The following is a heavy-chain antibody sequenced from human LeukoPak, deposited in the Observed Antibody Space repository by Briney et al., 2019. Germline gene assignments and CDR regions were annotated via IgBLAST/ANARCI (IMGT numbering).Heavy chain of an antibody. CDR3: ARGGPGNNDAFDI. D-gene: IGHD1-14*01. CDR1: GFTFSSYS. J-gene: IGHJ3*02. V-gene: IGHV3-21*01. CDR2: ISSSSSYI. Sequence: PGGSLRLSCAASGFTFSSYSMNWVRQAQGKGLEWVSSISSSSSYIYYADSVKGRFTISRDNAKNSLYLQMNSLRAEDTAVYYCARGGPGNNDAFDIWGQGTMVTVSS.